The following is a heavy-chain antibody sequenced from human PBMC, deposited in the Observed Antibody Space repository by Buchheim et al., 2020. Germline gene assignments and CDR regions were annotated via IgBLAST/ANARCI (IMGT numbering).Heavy chain of an antibody. CDR1: GFTFSSSW. Sequence: EVQLVESGGGLVQPGGSLRLSCAASGFTFSSSWMHWVRQAPGKGLVWVSRMNSDGSTTSYAESVRGRFPISRANAKNTLSLQMNSLGAEDTAVYYCARDFEGPSDCWGQGTL. CDR2: MNSDGSTT. D-gene: IGHD3-9*01. J-gene: IGHJ4*02. CDR3: ARDFEGPSDC. V-gene: IGHV3-74*01.